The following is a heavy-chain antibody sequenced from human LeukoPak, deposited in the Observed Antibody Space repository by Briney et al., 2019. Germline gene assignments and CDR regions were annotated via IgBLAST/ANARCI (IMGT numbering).Heavy chain of an antibody. CDR3: ARARSKRYSSGSSYYFDY. CDR1: GGTFSSYT. Sequence: GASVKVSCKASGGTFSSYTISWVRQAPGQGLEWMGWMNPNSGNTGYAQKFQGRVTITRNTSISTAYMELSSLRSEDTAVYYCARARSKRYSSGSSYYFDYWGQGTLVTVSS. D-gene: IGHD6-19*01. J-gene: IGHJ4*02. CDR2: MNPNSGNT. V-gene: IGHV1-8*03.